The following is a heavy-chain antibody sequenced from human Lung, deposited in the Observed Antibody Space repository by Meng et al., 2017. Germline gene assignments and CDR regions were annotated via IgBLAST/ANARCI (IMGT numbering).Heavy chain of an antibody. Sequence: QVQLVQSGAEVKKPGPSVKVSCKASGGTFSSYAISWVRQAPGQGLEWMGGIIPIFGTANYAQKFQGRVTITADESTSTAYMELSSLRSEDTAVYYCARAEDYYDSSGYYYGLDYWGQGTLVTVSS. V-gene: IGHV1-69*01. D-gene: IGHD3-22*01. CDR3: ARAEDYYDSSGYYYGLDY. CDR2: IIPIFGTA. CDR1: GGTFSSYA. J-gene: IGHJ4*02.